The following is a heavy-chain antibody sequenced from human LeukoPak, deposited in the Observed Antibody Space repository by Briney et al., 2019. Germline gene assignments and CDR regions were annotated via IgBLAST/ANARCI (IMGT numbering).Heavy chain of an antibody. CDR2: IYYSGST. V-gene: IGHV4-39*07. CDR3: ARVNYDYVWGSYRYGYFDY. Sequence: SETLSLTCTVSGGSISSSSYYWGWIRQPPGKGLEWIRSIYYSGSTYYNPSLKSRVTISVDTSKNQFSLKLSSVTAADTAVYYCARVNYDYVWGSYRYGYFDYWGQGTLVTISS. D-gene: IGHD3-16*02. J-gene: IGHJ4*02. CDR1: GGSISSSSYY.